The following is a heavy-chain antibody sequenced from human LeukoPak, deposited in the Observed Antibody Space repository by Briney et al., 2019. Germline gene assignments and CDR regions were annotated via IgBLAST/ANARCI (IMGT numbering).Heavy chain of an antibody. J-gene: IGHJ4*02. CDR2: IHRSGSP. V-gene: IGHV4-4*02. D-gene: IGHD6-6*01. CDR3: ARDRGSSSNRPIDY. Sequence: SETLSLTCTVSLDSTTSNFWSWVRQPPGKSLEWIGEIHRSGSPNYNPSLQSRVTTSIDRSRNQIVLELSSVTAADTAVYYCARDRGSSSNRPIDYWGQGTLVTVSS. CDR1: LDSTTSNFW.